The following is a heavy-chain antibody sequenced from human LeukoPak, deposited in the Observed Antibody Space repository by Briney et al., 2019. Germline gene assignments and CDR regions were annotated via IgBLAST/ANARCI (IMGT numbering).Heavy chain of an antibody. J-gene: IGHJ5*02. CDR3: ARGFDSDWFDP. V-gene: IGHV4-59*01. CDR2: IYYSGST. CDR1: GGSISSYY. Sequence: SETLSLTCTVSGGSISSYYWSWIRQPPGKGLEWIGYIYYSGSTNYNPSLKSRVTISVDTSKNQFSLKLSSVTAADTAVYYCARGFDSDWFDPWGQGTPVTVSS. D-gene: IGHD2-21*01.